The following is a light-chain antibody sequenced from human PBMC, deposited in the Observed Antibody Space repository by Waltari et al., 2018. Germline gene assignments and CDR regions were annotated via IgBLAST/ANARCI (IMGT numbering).Light chain of an antibody. CDR2: DVS. Sequence: QSALPQPRSVSGSPGPSVTISCTGTSSDVGISNYVSWYQQHPGQAPKLIIYDVSQRLSGVPDRFSGSKSGNTASLTISGLEADDEADYFCTSYAGAYTVFGGGTKLTVL. V-gene: IGLV2-11*01. CDR1: SSDVGISNY. J-gene: IGLJ2*01. CDR3: TSYAGAYTV.